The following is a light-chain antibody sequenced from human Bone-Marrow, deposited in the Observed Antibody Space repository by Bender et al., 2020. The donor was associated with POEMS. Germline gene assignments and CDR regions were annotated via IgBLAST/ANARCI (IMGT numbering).Light chain of an antibody. J-gene: IGLJ2*01. CDR3: QAWDTSTYVV. CDR2: QDI. V-gene: IGLV3-1*01. CDR1: TLGNKY. Sequence: SYELTQPPSVSVSTGQTASITCSGDTLGNKYVGWYQQKPGQSPILVIYQDIKRPSGVPERFSGSNSGNTATLTISGAQAMDEADYYCQAWDTSTYVVFGGGTKLTVL.